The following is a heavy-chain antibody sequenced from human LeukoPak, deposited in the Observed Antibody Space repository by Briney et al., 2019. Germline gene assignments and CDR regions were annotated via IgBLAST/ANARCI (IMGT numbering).Heavy chain of an antibody. D-gene: IGHD3-10*01. CDR2: IYYSGST. J-gene: IGHJ4*02. CDR1: GGSISSSSYY. V-gene: IGHV4-39*01. Sequence: PSETLSLTCTVSGGSISSSSYYWGWIRQPPGKRLEWIGSIYYSGSTYYNPSLKSRVTISVDTSKNQFSLKLSSVTAADTAVYYCASAMVRGVIMGFYYWGQGTLLTVSS. CDR3: ASAMVRGVIMGFYY.